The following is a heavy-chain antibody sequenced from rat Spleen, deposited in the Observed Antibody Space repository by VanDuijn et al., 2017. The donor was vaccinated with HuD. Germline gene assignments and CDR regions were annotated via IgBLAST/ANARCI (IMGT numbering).Heavy chain of an antibody. Sequence: EVQLVESGGGLVRPGRSLKLSCAASGFTFSNYDMAWVRQAPTKGLEWVASISPSGGSTYYRDSVKGRFTISRDHAKSTLYLQMNSLRSEDTATYYCARLSNSGYALFANWGQGVMVTVSS. D-gene: IGHD4-3*01. V-gene: IGHV5-25*01. CDR3: ARLSNSGYALFAN. CDR1: GFTFSNYD. CDR2: ISPSGGST. J-gene: IGHJ2*01.